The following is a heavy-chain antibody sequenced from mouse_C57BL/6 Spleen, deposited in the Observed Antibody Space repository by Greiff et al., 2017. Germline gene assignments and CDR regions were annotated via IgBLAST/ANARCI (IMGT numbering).Heavy chain of an antibody. Sequence: VQLQQSGPELVKPGASVKISCKASGYSFTGYYMNWVKQSPEKSLEWIGEINPSTGGTTYNQKFKAKATLTVDKSSSTAYMQLKSLTSEDSAVYYCAARYGSSSLDYWGQGTTLTVSS. J-gene: IGHJ2*01. V-gene: IGHV1-42*01. CDR2: INPSTGGT. CDR1: GYSFTGYY. D-gene: IGHD1-1*01. CDR3: AARYGSSSLDY.